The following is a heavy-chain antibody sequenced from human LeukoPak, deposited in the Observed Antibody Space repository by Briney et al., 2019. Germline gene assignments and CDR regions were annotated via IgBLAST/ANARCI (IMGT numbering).Heavy chain of an antibody. CDR1: GGSISSYY. D-gene: IGHD4-17*01. V-gene: IGHV4-4*07. J-gene: IGHJ4*02. Sequence: SETLSLTCTVSGGSISSYYWSWIRQPAGKGLEWIGRIYTSGSTNYNPSLKSRVTISVDKSKNQFSLKLSSVTAADTAVYYCASLRDGLYYFDYWGQGTLVTVSS. CDR3: ASLRDGLYYFDY. CDR2: IYTSGST.